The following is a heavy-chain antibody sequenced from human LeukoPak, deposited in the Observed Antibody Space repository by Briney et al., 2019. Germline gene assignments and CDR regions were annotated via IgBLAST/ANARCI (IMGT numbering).Heavy chain of an antibody. D-gene: IGHD2-2*01. V-gene: IGHV1-2*02. J-gene: IGHJ5*02. CDR2: INPNSGGT. CDR3: ARELSLGYCSSTSRGSSWFDP. Sequence: ASVKVSCKASGYTFTGYDMHWVRQAPGQGLEWMGWINPNSGGTNYAQKFQGRVTMTRDTSISTAYMELSRLRSDDTAVYYCARELSLGYCSSTSRGSSWFDPWGQGTLVTVSS. CDR1: GYTFTGYD.